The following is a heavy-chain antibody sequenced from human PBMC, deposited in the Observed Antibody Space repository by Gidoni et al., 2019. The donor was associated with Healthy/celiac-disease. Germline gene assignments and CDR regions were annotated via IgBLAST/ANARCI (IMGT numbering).Heavy chain of an antibody. D-gene: IGHD3-22*01. CDR2: IIPIFGTA. CDR3: ARDFNMDESFRRGYYDSSGYYRENGGMDV. V-gene: IGHV1-69*01. CDR1: GGNFSSYA. J-gene: IGHJ6*02. Sequence: QVQLVQSGAEVKKPGSSVKVSCKDSGGNFSSYAISWVRPAPGQGLEWLGGIIPIFGTANYAQKFQGRVTITADESTSTAYMELSSLRSEDTAVYYCARDFNMDESFRRGYYDSSGYYRENGGMDVWGQGTTVTVSS.